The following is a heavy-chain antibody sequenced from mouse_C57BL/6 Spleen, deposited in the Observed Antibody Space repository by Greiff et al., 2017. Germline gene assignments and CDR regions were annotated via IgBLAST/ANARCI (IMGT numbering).Heavy chain of an antibody. Sequence: VQLQQSGPELVKPGASVKISCKASGYAFSSSWMNWVKQRPGKGLEWIGRIYPGDGDTNYNGKFKGKATLTADKSSSTAYMQLSSLTSEDSAVYFCARCGYGLYYAMDYWGQGTSVTVSS. J-gene: IGHJ4*01. CDR3: ARCGYGLYYAMDY. D-gene: IGHD2-2*01. CDR2: IYPGDGDT. CDR1: GYAFSSSW. V-gene: IGHV1-82*01.